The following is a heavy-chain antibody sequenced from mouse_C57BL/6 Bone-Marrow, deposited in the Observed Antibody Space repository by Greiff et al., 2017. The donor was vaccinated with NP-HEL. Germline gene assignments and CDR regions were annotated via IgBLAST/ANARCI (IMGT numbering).Heavy chain of an antibody. D-gene: IGHD1-1*01. V-gene: IGHV1-72*01. CDR2: IDPNSGGT. J-gene: IGHJ2*01. Sequence: QVQLQQPGAELVKPGASVKLSCKASGYTFTSYWMHWVKQRPGRGLEWIGRIDPNSGGTKYNEKFKGKATLTVDKPSSTAYMQLSSLTSEDSAVSYGASNYYGSSYAFDDWGKGTTLTVAS. CDR1: GYTFTSYW. CDR3: ASNYYGSSYAFDD.